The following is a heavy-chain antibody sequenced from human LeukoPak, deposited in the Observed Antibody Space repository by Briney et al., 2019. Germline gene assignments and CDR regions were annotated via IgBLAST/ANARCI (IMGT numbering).Heavy chain of an antibody. J-gene: IGHJ3*02. Sequence: ASVKVSCKASGYTFTSYDITWVRQAPGQGLEWMGWITPYNGNTNYAQKFQGRVTITADKSTSTAYMELSSLRSEDTAVYYCARDVGATYDAFDIWGQGTMVTVSS. D-gene: IGHD1-26*01. V-gene: IGHV1-18*01. CDR1: GYTFTSYD. CDR3: ARDVGATYDAFDI. CDR2: ITPYNGNT.